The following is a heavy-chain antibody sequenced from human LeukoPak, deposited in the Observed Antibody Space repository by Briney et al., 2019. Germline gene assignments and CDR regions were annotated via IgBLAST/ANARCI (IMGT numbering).Heavy chain of an antibody. D-gene: IGHD3-3*01. CDR3: ARDECWSVPTWFDA. V-gene: IGHV1-2*02. J-gene: IGHJ5*02. CDR2: INPNSGGT. Sequence: ASVKVSCKCSGYTFTVYYMHWVRQAPGQGLEWMGWINPNSGGTNYAQKFQGRVTMTRDTSISTAYMELSRLRSDDTAVYYCARDECWSVPTWFDAWGQGTLVTVSS. CDR1: GYTFTVYY.